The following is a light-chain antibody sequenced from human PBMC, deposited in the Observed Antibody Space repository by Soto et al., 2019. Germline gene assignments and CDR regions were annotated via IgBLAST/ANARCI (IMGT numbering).Light chain of an antibody. CDR1: QSVGSW. CDR3: HQYSRYPWT. CDR2: KAS. J-gene: IGKJ1*01. V-gene: IGKV1-5*03. Sequence: QMTQSPSTLSASEGDRVTITCWASQSVGSWLAWHQQKPGRAPKVLVYKASNLQDGVPSRFSGSGSGTELTLTISSLQPDDVATYFCHQYSRYPWTFGQGTKVEIK.